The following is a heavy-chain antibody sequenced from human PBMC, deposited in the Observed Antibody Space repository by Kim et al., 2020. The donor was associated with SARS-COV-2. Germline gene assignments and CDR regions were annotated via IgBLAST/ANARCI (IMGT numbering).Heavy chain of an antibody. CDR3: ARDSLSCRGCAFDM. CDR1: GFNFNSYY. Sequence: GGSLRLSCEAFGFNFNSYYMSWVRQAPGKELEWVANLNQDGSLKEYVGSVKGRFTISRDNAKNSLSLQMNNLRAEDTALYYCARDSLSCRGCAFDMWGQGTMVTVPS. D-gene: IGHD2-2*01. CDR2: LNQDGSLK. V-gene: IGHV3-7*01. J-gene: IGHJ3*02.